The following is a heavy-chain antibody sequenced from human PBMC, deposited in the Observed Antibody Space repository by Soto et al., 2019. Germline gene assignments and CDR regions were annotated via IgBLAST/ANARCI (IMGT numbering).Heavy chain of an antibody. V-gene: IGHV1-18*01. CDR3: ARDISSSVPFSAFDI. CDR1: GYTFTSYG. D-gene: IGHD6-13*01. CDR2: ISAYNGNT. Sequence: GASVKVSCKASGYTFTSYGISWVRQAPGQGLEWMGWISAYNGNTNYAQKLQGRVTMTTDTSTSTAYMELRSLRSDDTAVYYCARDISSSVPFSAFDIWGQGTMVTVSS. J-gene: IGHJ3*02.